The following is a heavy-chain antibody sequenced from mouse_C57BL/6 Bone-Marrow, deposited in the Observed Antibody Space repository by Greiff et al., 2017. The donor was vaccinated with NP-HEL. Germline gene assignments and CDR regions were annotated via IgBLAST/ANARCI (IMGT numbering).Heavy chain of an antibody. D-gene: IGHD3-1*01. V-gene: IGHV6-6*01. J-gene: IGHJ3*01. CDR3: TRPHSSGYSWFAY. CDR1: GFTFSDAW. Sequence: EVKLVESGGGLVQPGGSMKLSCAASGFTFSDAWMDWVRQSPEKGLEWVAEIRNKANNHATYYAESVKGRFTISRDDSKSSVYLQMNSLRAEDTGIYYCTRPHSSGYSWFAYWGQGTLVTVSA. CDR2: IRNKANNHAT.